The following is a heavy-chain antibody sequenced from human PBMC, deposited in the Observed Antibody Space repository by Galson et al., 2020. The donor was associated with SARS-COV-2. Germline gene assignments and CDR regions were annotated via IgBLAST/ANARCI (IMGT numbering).Heavy chain of an antibody. D-gene: IGHD3-10*01. CDR3: ARGGSRPIMAFDYYYFYMDV. CDR2: VSHSGST. CDR1: GGSFRDYS. J-gene: IGHJ6*03. Sequence: SETLSLTCAVYGGSFRDYSWTWVRQPPGKGLEWVGKVSHSGSTNYSPSLKSRVFMSVDTSKNQFSLKLRSVTAADTAVYYCARGGSRPIMAFDYYYFYMDVWGKGTTVTVSS. V-gene: IGHV4-34*01.